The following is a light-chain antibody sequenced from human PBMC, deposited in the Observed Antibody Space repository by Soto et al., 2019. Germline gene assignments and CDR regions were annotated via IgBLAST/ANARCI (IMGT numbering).Light chain of an antibody. Sequence: QSALTQAASVSGSPGQSITISRTGTSGDIGSYNRVSWYQQHPGKAPKLIIYEVTDRPSGVSNRFSGSKSGNTASLTISGLQAEDEAEYYCSSYTNINTRACVFGTGTKVTVL. V-gene: IGLV2-14*01. J-gene: IGLJ1*01. CDR2: EVT. CDR3: SSYTNINTRACV. CDR1: SGDIGSYNR.